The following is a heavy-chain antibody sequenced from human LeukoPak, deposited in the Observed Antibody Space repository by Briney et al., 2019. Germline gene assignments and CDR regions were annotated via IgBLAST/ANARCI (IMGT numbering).Heavy chain of an antibody. J-gene: IGHJ4*02. V-gene: IGHV4-59*01. CDR1: GGSISSYY. CDR3: ARGGGPLQSFDY. CDR2: IYYTGST. Sequence: SETLSLTCTVSGGSISSYYWSWIRQPPGKGLEWIGYIYYTGSTNYNPSLRSRVTVSVDTSKNQFSLKLSSVTAADTAMYYCARGGGPLQSFDYWGQGTLVTVSS. D-gene: IGHD4-11*01.